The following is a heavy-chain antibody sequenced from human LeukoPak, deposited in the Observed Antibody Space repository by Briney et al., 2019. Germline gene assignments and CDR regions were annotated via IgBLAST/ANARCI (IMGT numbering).Heavy chain of an antibody. V-gene: IGHV4-4*09. J-gene: IGHJ5*02. CDR1: GGSISSYY. CDR3: ARLRLGYCSSTSCTEDWFDP. Sequence: PSETLSLTCTVSGGSISSYYWSWIRQPPGKGLEWIGYIYTSGSTNYNPSLKSRVTISVDTSKNQFSLKLSSVTAADTAVYYCARLRLGYCSSTSCTEDWFDPWGQGTLVTVSS. D-gene: IGHD2-2*01. CDR2: IYTSGST.